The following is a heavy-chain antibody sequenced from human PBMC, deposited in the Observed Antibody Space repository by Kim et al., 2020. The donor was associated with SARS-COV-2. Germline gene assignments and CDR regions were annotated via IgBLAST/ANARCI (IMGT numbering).Heavy chain of an antibody. V-gene: IGHV3-21*01. CDR2: ISSSSSYI. D-gene: IGHD4-17*01. CDR1: GFTFSSYS. CDR3: ARDSAYGDKGVDL. J-gene: IGHJ2*01. Sequence: GGSLRLSCAASGFTFSSYSMNWVRQAPGKGLEWVSSISSSSSYIYYADSVKGRFTISRDNAKNSLYLQMNSLRAEDTAVYYCARDSAYGDKGVDLWGRGTLVTVSS.